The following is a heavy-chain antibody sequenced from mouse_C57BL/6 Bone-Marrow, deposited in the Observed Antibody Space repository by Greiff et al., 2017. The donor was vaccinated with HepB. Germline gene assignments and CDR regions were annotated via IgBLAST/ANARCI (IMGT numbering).Heavy chain of an antibody. Sequence: VQLQQSGAELVRPGASVKLSCTASGFNIKDDYMHWVKQRPEQGLEWIGWIDPENGDTEYASKFQGKATITADTSSNTAYLQLSSLTSEDTAVYYCTSSNYIRDAMDYWGQGTSVTVSS. CDR3: TSSNYIRDAMDY. V-gene: IGHV14-4*01. J-gene: IGHJ4*01. D-gene: IGHD2-5*01. CDR2: IDPENGDT. CDR1: GFNIKDDY.